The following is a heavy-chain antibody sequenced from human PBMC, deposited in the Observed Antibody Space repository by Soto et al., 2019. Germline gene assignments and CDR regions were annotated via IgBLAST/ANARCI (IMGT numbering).Heavy chain of an antibody. V-gene: IGHV3-7*01. CDR1: GFNFHWYW. Sequence: GGSLRLSCAASGFNFHWYWMSWVRQAPGKGLEWLATIKTDASEEKYVDSVKGRFTISRDNAKNSVYLQMDSLRAKDTAVYYFACVSGYGSGNSVNHYLDYWGHGTLVTVSS. J-gene: IGHJ4*01. D-gene: IGHD3-10*01. CDR3: ACVSGYGSGNSVNHYLDY. CDR2: IKTDASEE.